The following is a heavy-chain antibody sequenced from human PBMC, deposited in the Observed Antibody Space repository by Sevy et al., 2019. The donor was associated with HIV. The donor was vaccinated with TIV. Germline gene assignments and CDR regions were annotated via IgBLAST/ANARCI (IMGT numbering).Heavy chain of an antibody. CDR2: IVTYNGNI. D-gene: IGHD3-10*01. CDR3: ARISTLRGKFNWFDP. CDR1: GYTFSSYG. V-gene: IGHV1-18*01. J-gene: IGHJ5*02. Sequence: ASVKVSCKASGYTFSSYGISWVRQVPGQGLDWMGWIVTYNGNIKYSQKVQDRVTMTTDTSTRTDYMELRSLTSDDTAGYFCARISTLRGKFNWFDPWGQGTLVTVSS.